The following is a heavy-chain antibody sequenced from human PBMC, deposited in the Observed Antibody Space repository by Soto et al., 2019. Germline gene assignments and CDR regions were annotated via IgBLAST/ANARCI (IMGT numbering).Heavy chain of an antibody. V-gene: IGHV3-9*01. Sequence: VQLVESGGGLVQPGRSLRLSCAASGFTFDDYAMHWVRQAPGKGLEWVSGISWNSGSIGYADSVKGRFTISRDNAKNSLYLQMNSLRAEDTALYYCAKDEAESQSFDYWGQGTLVTVSS. D-gene: IGHD6-25*01. CDR3: AKDEAESQSFDY. J-gene: IGHJ4*02. CDR1: GFTFDDYA. CDR2: ISWNSGSI.